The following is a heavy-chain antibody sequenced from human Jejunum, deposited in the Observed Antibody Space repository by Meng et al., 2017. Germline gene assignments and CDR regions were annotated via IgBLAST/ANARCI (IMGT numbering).Heavy chain of an antibody. CDR2: INQDGSQQ. D-gene: IGHD5-18*01. V-gene: IGHV3-7*01. Sequence: GESLKISCAASGFTFSNNWMSWVRQAPGQGLEWVANINQDGSQQKYVDSVKGRFTISRDNAKNSLYLQMISLRAEDTAVYYSARTDSGSFGYFDYWGQGALVTVAS. CDR3: ARTDSGSFGYFDY. CDR1: GFTFSNNW. J-gene: IGHJ4*02.